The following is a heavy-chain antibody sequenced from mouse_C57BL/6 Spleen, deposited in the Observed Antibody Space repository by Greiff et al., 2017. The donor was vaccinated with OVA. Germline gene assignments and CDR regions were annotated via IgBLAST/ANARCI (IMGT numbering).Heavy chain of an antibody. Sequence: VKLQESGPGLVQPSQSLSITCTVSGFSLTSYGVHWVRQSPGKGLEWLGVIWSGGSTDYNAAFISRLSISKDNSKSQVFFKMNSLQADDTAIYYCARGDHGSSYDWFAYWGQGTLVTVSA. CDR1: GFSLTSYG. D-gene: IGHD1-1*01. CDR2: IWSGGST. V-gene: IGHV2-2*01. CDR3: ARGDHGSSYDWFAY. J-gene: IGHJ3*01.